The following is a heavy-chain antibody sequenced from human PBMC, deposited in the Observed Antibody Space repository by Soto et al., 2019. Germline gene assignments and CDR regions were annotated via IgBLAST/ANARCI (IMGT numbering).Heavy chain of an antibody. CDR1: GYIFTKSA. V-gene: IGHV1-3*01. D-gene: IGHD1-26*01. CDR2: IDPGNGYT. CDR3: AREGGIGRSGAFDI. Sequence: GASVKVSCTASGYIFTKSAVHWVRQAPGQNLEWMGWIDPGNGYTKYSQKFQGRVAIIRDTSASTAYMELSSLISEDTAVYYCAREGGIGRSGAFDIWGQGTMVTVSS. J-gene: IGHJ3*02.